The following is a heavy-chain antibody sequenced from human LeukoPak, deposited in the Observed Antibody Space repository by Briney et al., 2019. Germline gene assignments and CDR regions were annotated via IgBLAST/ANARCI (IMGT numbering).Heavy chain of an antibody. V-gene: IGHV4-39*07. Sequence: SETLSLTCTVSGASITGSGFYWGWIRQPPGKGLEWIGSIFYSGSTYYNPSLKSRVTISEDTSKNQFSLKLSSVTAADTAVYYCARSATVTTGYFDYWGQGTLVTVSS. J-gene: IGHJ4*02. CDR3: ARSATVTTGYFDY. D-gene: IGHD4-17*01. CDR1: GASITGSGFY. CDR2: IFYSGST.